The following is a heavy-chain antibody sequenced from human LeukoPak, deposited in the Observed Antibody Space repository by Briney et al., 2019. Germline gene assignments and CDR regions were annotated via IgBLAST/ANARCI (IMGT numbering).Heavy chain of an antibody. J-gene: IGHJ4*02. CDR1: GYTLTELS. V-gene: IGHV1-24*01. CDR3: ATLKRGSYPLY. Sequence: ASVKVSCKVSGYTLTELSMHCVRQAPGKGLEWMGGFDPEDGETIYAQKFQGRVAMTEDTSTDTAYMELSSLRSEDTAVYYCATLKRGSYPLYWGQGTLVTISS. D-gene: IGHD3-16*02. CDR2: FDPEDGET.